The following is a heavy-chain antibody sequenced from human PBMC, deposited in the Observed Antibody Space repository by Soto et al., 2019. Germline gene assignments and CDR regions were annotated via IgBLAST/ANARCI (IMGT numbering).Heavy chain of an antibody. CDR2: ISGSGATT. V-gene: IGHV3-23*01. CDR3: ARDLLYYDTGRFFYS. D-gene: IGHD3-22*01. J-gene: IGHJ4*02. Sequence: GGSLRLSCAASGFTFSNYAMSWVRQAPGKGLEWVSAISGSGATTSDADSVKDRFTFSRDNSKNILYLQMNSLRAEDTAIYYCARDLLYYDTGRFFYSWGPGTLVTVSS. CDR1: GFTFSNYA.